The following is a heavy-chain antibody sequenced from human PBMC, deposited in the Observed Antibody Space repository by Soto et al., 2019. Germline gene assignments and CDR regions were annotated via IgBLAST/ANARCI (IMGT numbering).Heavy chain of an antibody. V-gene: IGHV4-30-2*01. CDR1: GGSLNSTVYS. D-gene: IGHD5-12*01. J-gene: IGHJ4*02. Sequence: SETLSLTCAVSGGSLNSTVYSWSWIRPPPGKGLEWIGNIYHNGGTHCNPSVRSRVMISGDRSTNVFSLEMSSVTAADTAVYYCARVAYSGYKFYFDYWAQGTLVTVSS. CDR3: ARVAYSGYKFYFDY. CDR2: IYHNGGT.